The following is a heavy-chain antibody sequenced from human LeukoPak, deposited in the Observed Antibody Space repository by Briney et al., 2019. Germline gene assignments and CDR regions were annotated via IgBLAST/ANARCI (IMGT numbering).Heavy chain of an antibody. Sequence: GGSLRLSCAVSGFTFSSYAMSWVRQAPGKGLEWVSTISGSGVTTYYADSVKGRFTISRDNSKNTLYLQMNSLRAGDTAVYYCAISSGYSSGWPTYHFDYWGQGTQVTVSS. V-gene: IGHV3-23*01. CDR3: AISSGYSSGWPTYHFDY. CDR2: ISGSGVTT. J-gene: IGHJ4*02. D-gene: IGHD6-19*01. CDR1: GFTFSSYA.